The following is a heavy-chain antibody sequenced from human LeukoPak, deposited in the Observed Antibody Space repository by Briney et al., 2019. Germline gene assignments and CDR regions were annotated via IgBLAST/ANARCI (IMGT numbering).Heavy chain of an antibody. J-gene: IGHJ6*03. Sequence: ETLSLTCTVSGGSISSSSYYWGWIRQPPGKGLEWVSAISGSGGSTYYADSVKGRFTISRDNSKNTLYLQMNSLRAEDTAVYYCAKVRGKPVTGDYYMDVWGKGTTVTVSS. CDR1: GGSISSSSYY. CDR2: ISGSGGST. CDR3: AKVRGKPVTGDYYMDV. V-gene: IGHV3-23*01. D-gene: IGHD3-16*01.